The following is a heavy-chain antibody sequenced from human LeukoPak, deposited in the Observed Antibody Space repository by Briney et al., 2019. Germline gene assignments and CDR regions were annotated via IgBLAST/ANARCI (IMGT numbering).Heavy chain of an antibody. CDR3: AKDRALRAARSIKYYFDY. CDR1: GFTFSSYS. CDR2: ISSSSSTI. V-gene: IGHV3-48*01. Sequence: GGSLRLSCAASGFTFSSYSMNWVRQAPGKGLEWVSYISSSSSTIYYADSVKGRFTISRDNSKNTLYLQMNSLRAEDTAVYYCAKDRALRAARSIKYYFDYWGQGTLVTVSS. J-gene: IGHJ4*02. D-gene: IGHD6-6*01.